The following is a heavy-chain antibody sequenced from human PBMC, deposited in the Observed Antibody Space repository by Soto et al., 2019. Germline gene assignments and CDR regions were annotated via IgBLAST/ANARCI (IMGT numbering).Heavy chain of an antibody. J-gene: IGHJ6*02. V-gene: IGHV3-23*01. CDR3: AKDGLYSYGPYYYYYYGMDV. CDR1: GFTFSSYA. CDR2: ISGSGGST. D-gene: IGHD5-18*01. Sequence: GGSLRLSCAASGFTFSSYAMSWVRQAPGKGLEWVSAISGSGGSTYYADSVKGRFTISRDNSKNTLYLQMNGLRAEDTAVYYCAKDGLYSYGPYYYYYYGMDVWGQGTTVTVSS.